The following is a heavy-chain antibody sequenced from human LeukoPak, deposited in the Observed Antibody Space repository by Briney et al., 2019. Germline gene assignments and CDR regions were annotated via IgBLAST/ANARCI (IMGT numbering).Heavy chain of an antibody. Sequence: SVKVSCKASGGTFSSYAISWVRQAPGQGLEWMGRIIPILGIANYAQKFQGRVTITADKSTSTAYMELSSLRSEGTAVYYCARERTYYYDSSGYLYYYYGMDVWGQGTTVTVSS. CDR3: ARERTYYYDSSGYLYYYYGMDV. CDR2: IIPILGIA. V-gene: IGHV1-69*04. D-gene: IGHD3-22*01. CDR1: GGTFSSYA. J-gene: IGHJ6*02.